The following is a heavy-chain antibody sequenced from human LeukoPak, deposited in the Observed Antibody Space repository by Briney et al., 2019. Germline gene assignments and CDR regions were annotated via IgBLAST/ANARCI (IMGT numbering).Heavy chain of an antibody. CDR2: IIPIFGTA. CDR1: GDTFSSYA. V-gene: IGHV1-69*13. D-gene: IGHD4-17*01. CDR3: AKDPAYGDYGPFYY. J-gene: IGHJ4*02. Sequence: AASVKVSCKASGDTFSSYAISWVRQAPGQGLERMGGIIPIFGTANYAQKFQGRVTITADESTSTAYMELSSLRSEDTAVYYCAKDPAYGDYGPFYYWGQGTLVTVSS.